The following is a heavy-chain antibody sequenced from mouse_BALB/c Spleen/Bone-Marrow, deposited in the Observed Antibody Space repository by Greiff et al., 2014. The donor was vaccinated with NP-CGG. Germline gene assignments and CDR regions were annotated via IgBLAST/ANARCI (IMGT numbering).Heavy chain of an antibody. D-gene: IGHD2-4*01. CDR1: GYTFTSYW. V-gene: IGHV1S81*02. Sequence: VQLQQSGAELVKPGASVKLSCKASGYTFTSYWTHWVKQGPGQGLEWIGEINPSNGRTSYNEKFKSKATLTVDKSSSTAYMQLSSLTSEDSAVYYCARDYDYWYFDVWGAGTTVTVSS. CDR2: INPSNGRT. J-gene: IGHJ1*01. CDR3: ARDYDYWYFDV.